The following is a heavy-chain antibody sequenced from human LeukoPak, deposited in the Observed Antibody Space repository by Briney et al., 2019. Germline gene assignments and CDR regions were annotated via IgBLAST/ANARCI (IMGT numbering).Heavy chain of an antibody. CDR2: ITHSGGT. D-gene: IGHD3-10*01. Sequence: SETLSLTCTVSGGSLNSYYWSWIRQPPGKGLEWIGFITHSGGTDFDSSLGGRVTISVDTSKNQFSLRLTSMTAADTAVYYCARVDYGSGSYNFDYWGQGTLVTVSS. CDR1: GGSLNSYY. V-gene: IGHV4-59*01. J-gene: IGHJ4*02. CDR3: ARVDYGSGSYNFDY.